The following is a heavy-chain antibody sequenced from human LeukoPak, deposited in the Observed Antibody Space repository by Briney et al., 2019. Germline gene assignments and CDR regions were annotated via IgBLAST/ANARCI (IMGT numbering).Heavy chain of an antibody. V-gene: IGHV4-39*01. CDR1: GGSISSISYY. D-gene: IGHD1-1*01. CDR3: ARQVKRPNNYYYYYMDV. CDR2: SYYSGST. J-gene: IGHJ6*03. Sequence: SETLSLTCTVSGGSISSISYYWGWIRQPPGKGRELIGSSYYSGSTYYNPSIVSRVTISADTSKNKFFLRLSSVADAGTAFSYWARQVKRPNNYYYYYMDVWGKGTTVTISS.